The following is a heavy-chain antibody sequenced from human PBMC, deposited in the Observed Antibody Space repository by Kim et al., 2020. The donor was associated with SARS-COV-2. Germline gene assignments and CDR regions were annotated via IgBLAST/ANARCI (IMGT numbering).Heavy chain of an antibody. CDR1: GGTFSSYA. CDR3: ASVLSFSYYDILTGYYLFDY. J-gene: IGHJ4*02. V-gene: IGHV1-69*13. Sequence: SVKVSCKASGGTFSSYAISWVRQAPGQGLEWMGGIIPIFGTANYAQKFQGRVTITADESTSTAYMELSSLRSEDTAVYYCASVLSFSYYDILTGYYLFDYWGQGTLVTVSS. D-gene: IGHD3-9*01. CDR2: IIPIFGTA.